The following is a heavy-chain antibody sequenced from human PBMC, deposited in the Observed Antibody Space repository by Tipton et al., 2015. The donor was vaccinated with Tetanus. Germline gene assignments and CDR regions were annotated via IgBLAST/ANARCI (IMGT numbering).Heavy chain of an antibody. Sequence: TLSLTCTVSGGSVRSGDYSSNWFRHPPGQGLEWLAYGPFLGRTNSNYSLKSRITISQDTSKNQFSLRLTSVTAADTAVYYCARANNELPKEGAVDTWGQGSLVSVSS. CDR1: GGSVRSGDYS. CDR2: GPFLGRT. D-gene: IGHD1-1*01. J-gene: IGHJ4*02. V-gene: IGHV4-61*08. CDR3: ARANNELPKEGAVDT.